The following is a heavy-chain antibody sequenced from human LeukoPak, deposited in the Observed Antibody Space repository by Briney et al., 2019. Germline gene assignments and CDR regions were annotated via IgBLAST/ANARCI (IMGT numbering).Heavy chain of an antibody. Sequence: GGSLRLSCAASGLSFSSYGMHWVGRGPGKGLEWVAVISYVGRNKYYADSVKGRFTISSDNSKNTLYLQMNSLRAEDTAVYYCAKDAVFGDYEWVFDYWGQGTLVTVSS. V-gene: IGHV3-30*18. J-gene: IGHJ4*02. CDR2: ISYVGRNK. CDR3: AKDAVFGDYEWVFDY. D-gene: IGHD4-17*01. CDR1: GLSFSSYG.